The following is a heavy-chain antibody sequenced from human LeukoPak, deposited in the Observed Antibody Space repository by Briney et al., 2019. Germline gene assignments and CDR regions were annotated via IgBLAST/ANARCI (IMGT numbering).Heavy chain of an antibody. CDR3: ARVVSSSWYYHSTYYYGYRDV. CDR2: IYSGGST. CDR1: GVTVSSNY. J-gene: IGHJ6*03. D-gene: IGHD6-13*01. Sequence: GGSLRLSCAASGVTVSSNYMSWVRQAPGKGLEWVSVIYSGGSTYYADSVKGRFTISRDNSKNTLYLQMNSLRAEDTAVYCCARVVSSSWYYHSTYYYGYRDVWGKGTTVTVSS. V-gene: IGHV3-53*01.